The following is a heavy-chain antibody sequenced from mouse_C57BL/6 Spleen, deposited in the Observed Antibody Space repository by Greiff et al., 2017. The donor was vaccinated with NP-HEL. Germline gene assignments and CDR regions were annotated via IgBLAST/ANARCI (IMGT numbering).Heavy chain of an antibody. Sequence: VQLQQPGAELVRPGTSVKLSCKASGYTFTSYWMHWVKQRPGQGLEWIGVIDPSDSYTNYNQKFKGKATLTVDTSSSTAYMQLSSLTSEDSAVYYCARYGLTGTFDYWGQGTTLTVSS. D-gene: IGHD4-1*01. CDR1: GYTFTSYW. CDR3: ARYGLTGTFDY. J-gene: IGHJ2*01. CDR2: IDPSDSYT. V-gene: IGHV1-59*01.